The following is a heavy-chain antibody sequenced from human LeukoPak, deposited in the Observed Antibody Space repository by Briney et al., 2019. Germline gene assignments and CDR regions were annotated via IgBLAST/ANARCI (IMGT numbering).Heavy chain of an antibody. D-gene: IGHD4-23*01. CDR1: GGSISSGDYY. J-gene: IGHJ4*02. V-gene: IGHV4-30-4*01. Sequence: PSQTLSLTCSVSGGSISSGDYYWNWIRQPPGKGLEWMGFIYYSGSTYYNPSLKSRVTISLDTSKNQFSLKLSSVTAADTAVYYCATLSTVVTPFYFDYWGQGTLVTVSS. CDR2: IYYSGST. CDR3: ATLSTVVTPFYFDY.